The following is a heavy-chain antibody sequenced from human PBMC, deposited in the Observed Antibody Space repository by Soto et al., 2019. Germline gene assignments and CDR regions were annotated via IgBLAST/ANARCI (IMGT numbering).Heavy chain of an antibody. CDR3: ATDRKYHYGSVKLSNFCGLEV. Sequence: QVQLVQSGTEVTKPGSSVKVPCKASGATFRTYTLSWVRQGPGQGLEWMGRIVPLVGTTKYAQSFRGRVTITADKSTSTTYMELSGLKSEDTAVYYCATDRKYHYGSVKLSNFCGLEVWGQGTNVIVSS. V-gene: IGHV1-69*08. CDR2: IVPLVGTT. D-gene: IGHD3-10*01. J-gene: IGHJ6*02. CDR1: GATFRTYT.